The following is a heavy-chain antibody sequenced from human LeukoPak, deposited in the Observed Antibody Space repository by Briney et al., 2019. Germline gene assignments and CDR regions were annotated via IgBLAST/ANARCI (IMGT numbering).Heavy chain of an antibody. CDR3: ASNTYDFWSGYYTTYNYYYMDV. CDR1: GGSITSSSYY. Sequence: PSETLSLTCTVSGGSITSSSYYWGWIRQPPGKGLEWIGTVYYSGSTYYNPSLKRRVTISVDTSKNQFSLKLSSVTAADTAVYYCASNTYDFWSGYYTTYNYYYMDVWGKGTTVTVSS. CDR2: VYYSGST. V-gene: IGHV4-39*07. D-gene: IGHD3-3*01. J-gene: IGHJ6*03.